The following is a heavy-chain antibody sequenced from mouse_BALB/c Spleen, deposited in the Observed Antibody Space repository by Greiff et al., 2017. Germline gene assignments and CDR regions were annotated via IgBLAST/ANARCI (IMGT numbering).Heavy chain of an antibody. CDR1: GFTFSSYT. CDR3: ARRRAMDY. J-gene: IGHJ4*01. CDR2: ISNGGGST. V-gene: IGHV5-12-2*01. Sequence: EVQLVESGGGLVQPGGSLKLSCAASGFTFSSYTMSWVRQTPEKRLEWVAYISNGGGSTYYPDTVKGRFTISRDNAKNTLYLQMSSLKSEDTAMYYCARRRAMDYWGQGTSVTVSS.